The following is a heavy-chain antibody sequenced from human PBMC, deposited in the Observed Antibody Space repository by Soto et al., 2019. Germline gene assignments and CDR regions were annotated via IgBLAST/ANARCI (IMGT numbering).Heavy chain of an antibody. D-gene: IGHD6-19*01. V-gene: IGHV1-46*01. Sequence: ASVKVSCKASGYTFTSYYMHCVRQAPGQGLEWMGIINPSGGSTSYAQKFQGRVTMTRDTSTSTVYMELSSLRSEDTAVYYCARDLAIAVANNWFDPWGREPWSPSPQ. J-gene: IGHJ5*02. CDR2: INPSGGST. CDR1: GYTFTSYY. CDR3: ARDLAIAVANNWFDP.